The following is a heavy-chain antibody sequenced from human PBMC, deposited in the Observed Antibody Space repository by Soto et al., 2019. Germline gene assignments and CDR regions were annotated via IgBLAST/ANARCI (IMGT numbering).Heavy chain of an antibody. Sequence: SETLSLTCTVSGGYISSYYWSWFRQSPGKRMEWIGYVHHSWGSSYNPSLQSRVAISLDTSKSQFSLKVTSVTATDTAVYYCARQGFGPLHGLVDVWGQGTTVTVSS. V-gene: IGHV4-59*08. D-gene: IGHD3-10*01. CDR1: GGYISSYY. CDR3: ARQGFGPLHGLVDV. CDR2: VHHSWGS. J-gene: IGHJ6*02.